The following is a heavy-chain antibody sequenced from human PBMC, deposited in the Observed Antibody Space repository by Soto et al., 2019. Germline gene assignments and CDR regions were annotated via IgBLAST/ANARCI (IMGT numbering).Heavy chain of an antibody. CDR3: ARRARPNFYYMDV. J-gene: IGHJ6*03. D-gene: IGHD6-6*01. V-gene: IGHV3-64*01. CDR2: ISTNGVGT. CDR1: GFTLSGYA. Sequence: GGSLRLSCAASGFTLSGYAMDWVRQAPGKGLEYVSGISTNGVGTYYANSVQGRFTISRDNSKNTVYLQMGSLRPEDMAVYYCARRARPNFYYMDVWGKGTTVTVSS.